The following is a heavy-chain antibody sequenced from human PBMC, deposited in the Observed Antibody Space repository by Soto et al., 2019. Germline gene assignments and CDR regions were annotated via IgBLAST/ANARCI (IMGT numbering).Heavy chain of an antibody. Sequence: QVQLVQSGAEVKKPGSSVTVSCTAYGGPFSSYAISWVRQAPGQGLALMGGIIPSFGTANYAQKFQGRVTSTADKSTSTAYMELSSRRSGDTAVYYCAIQWELLDYLGQGTLVTGSS. V-gene: IGHV1-69*06. J-gene: IGHJ4*02. D-gene: IGHD1-26*01. CDR2: IIPSFGTA. CDR3: AIQWELLDY. CDR1: GGPFSSYA.